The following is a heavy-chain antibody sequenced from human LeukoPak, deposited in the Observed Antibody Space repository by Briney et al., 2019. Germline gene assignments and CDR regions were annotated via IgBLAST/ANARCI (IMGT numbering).Heavy chain of an antibody. CDR1: GFTVSSNY. CDR2: IYSAGHS. V-gene: IGHV3-66*01. Sequence: GGSLRLSCAASGFTVSSNYMSWVRQAPGKGLEWVSVIYSAGHSFYADSVRGRFTTSRDNSKNTVYLQMNSLRTEDTAMYYCARETHGDLTYWGQGTLVTVSS. CDR3: ARETHGDLTY. D-gene: IGHD4-17*01. J-gene: IGHJ4*02.